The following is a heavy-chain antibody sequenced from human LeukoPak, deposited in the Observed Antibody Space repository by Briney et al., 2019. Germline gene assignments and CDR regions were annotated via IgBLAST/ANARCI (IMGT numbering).Heavy chain of an antibody. CDR3: ARDRVVVVPAAINSGNWFDP. Sequence: ASVKVSCKASGYTFTGYYMHWVRQAPGQGLEWMGWINPNSGGTNYAQKFQGRVTMTKDTSISTAYMELSRLRSDDTAVYYCARDRVVVVPAAINSGNWFDPWGQGTLVTVSS. D-gene: IGHD2-2*01. J-gene: IGHJ5*02. V-gene: IGHV1-2*02. CDR1: GYTFTGYY. CDR2: INPNSGGT.